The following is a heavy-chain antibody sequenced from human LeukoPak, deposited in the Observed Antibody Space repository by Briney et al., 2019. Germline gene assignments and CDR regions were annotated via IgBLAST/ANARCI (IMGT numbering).Heavy chain of an antibody. CDR2: IHYSGST. V-gene: IGHV4-59*01. Sequence: PSETLSLTCTVSGGSISSYYWSWIRQPPGKGLEWMGYIHYSGSTHYNPSLKSRVTISVDTSKNQVSLKLRSVTAADTAVYYCARTTEGSAGGPGYSYYYYMDVWGKGTTVTISS. CDR3: ARTTEGSAGGPGYSYYYYMDV. J-gene: IGHJ6*03. CDR1: GGSISSYY. D-gene: IGHD4-11*01.